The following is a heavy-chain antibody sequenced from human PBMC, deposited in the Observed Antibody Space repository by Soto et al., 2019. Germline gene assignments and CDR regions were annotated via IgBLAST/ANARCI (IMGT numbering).Heavy chain of an antibody. J-gene: IGHJ4*02. CDR1: GFTFSSYG. V-gene: IGHV3-30*18. CDR2: ISYDGSNK. Sequence: QVQLVESGGGVVQPGRSLRLSCAASGFTFSSYGMHWVRQAPGKGLEWVAGISYDGSNKYYADSVKGRVTISRDNSKNTLYLQMNSLRAEDTAVYYCAKVLSRGGLKQYYFDYWGQGTLVTVSS. D-gene: IGHD3-16*01. CDR3: AKVLSRGGLKQYYFDY.